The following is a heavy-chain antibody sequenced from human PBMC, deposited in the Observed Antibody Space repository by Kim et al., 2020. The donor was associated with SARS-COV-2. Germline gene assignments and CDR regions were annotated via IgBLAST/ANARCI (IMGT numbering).Heavy chain of an antibody. CDR3: TTAGEQQLNYYYYGMDV. V-gene: IGHV3-15*01. CDR2: IKSKTDGGTT. D-gene: IGHD6-13*01. Sequence: GGSLRLSCAASGFTFSNAWMSWVRQAPGKGLEWVGRIKSKTDGGTTDYAAPVKGRFTISRDDSKNTLYLQMNSLKTEDTAVYYCTTAGEQQLNYYYYGMDVWGQGTTVTVSS. J-gene: IGHJ6*02. CDR1: GFTFSNAW.